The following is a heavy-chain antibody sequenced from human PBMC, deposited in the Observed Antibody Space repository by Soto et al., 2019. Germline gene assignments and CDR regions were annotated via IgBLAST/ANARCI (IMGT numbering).Heavy chain of an antibody. CDR1: EGTFSSYA. CDR3: ARVVSSGWDPEITPRYYFDY. Sequence: SVKVSCKASEGTFSSYAISWVRQAPGQGLEWMGGIIPIFGTANYAQKFQGRVTITADESTSTAYMELSSLRSEDTAVYYCARVVSSGWDPEITPRYYFDYWGQGTLVTVSS. D-gene: IGHD6-19*01. CDR2: IIPIFGTA. V-gene: IGHV1-69*13. J-gene: IGHJ4*02.